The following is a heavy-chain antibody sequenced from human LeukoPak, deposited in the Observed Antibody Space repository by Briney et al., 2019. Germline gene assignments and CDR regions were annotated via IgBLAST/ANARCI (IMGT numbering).Heavy chain of an antibody. CDR1: GFTFSSYA. CDR2: ISNSGGST. CDR3: AKRSCSGGSCNFDY. J-gene: IGHJ4*02. Sequence: PGGSLRLSCAASGFTFSSYAMSWVRQAPGKGLEWVSAISNSGGSTNCADSVKGRFTISRDNSKNTLYLQMNSLRAEDTAVYYCAKRSCSGGSCNFDYWGQGTLVTVSS. V-gene: IGHV3-23*01. D-gene: IGHD2-15*01.